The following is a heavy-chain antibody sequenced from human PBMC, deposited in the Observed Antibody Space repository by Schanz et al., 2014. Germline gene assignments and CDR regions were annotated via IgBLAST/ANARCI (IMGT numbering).Heavy chain of an antibody. CDR2: INVYNGDT. J-gene: IGHJ6*02. CDR3: ARVQDDILTGSEYYYGMDV. D-gene: IGHD3-9*01. CDR1: GYTFTDYG. V-gene: IGHV1-18*01. Sequence: QVQLVQSGAEVKKPGASVKVSCKASGYTFTDYGVIWVRQAPGQGLEWMGWINVYNGDTKFAKTFQDRVTLTTDTSTSTAYMELRSLRSDDTAVYYCARVQDDILTGSEYYYGMDVWGRGTTVTVSS.